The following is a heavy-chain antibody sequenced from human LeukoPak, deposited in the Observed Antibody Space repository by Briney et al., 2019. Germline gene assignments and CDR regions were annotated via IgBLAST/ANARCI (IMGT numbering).Heavy chain of an antibody. D-gene: IGHD4-17*01. V-gene: IGHV3-20*04. CDR2: INWNGGST. CDR3: ARDSSQFSTVTNGY. Sequence: GGSLRPSCAASGFTFSSYAMSWVRQAPGKGLEWVSGINWNGGSTGYADSVKGRFTISRDNAKNSLYLQMNSLRAEDTAVYYCARDSSQFSTVTNGYWGQGTLVTVSS. J-gene: IGHJ4*02. CDR1: GFTFSSYA.